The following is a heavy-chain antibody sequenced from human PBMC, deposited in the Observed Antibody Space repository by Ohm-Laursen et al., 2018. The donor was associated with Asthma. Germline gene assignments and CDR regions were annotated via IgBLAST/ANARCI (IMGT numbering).Heavy chain of an antibody. CDR1: GFTFSGSW. D-gene: IGHD1-26*01. V-gene: IGHV3-7*03. Sequence: SLRLSCTASGFTFSGSWMIWVRQAPGKGLQWLAFIKPDGSQTYYADSMEGRFSISRDNSKNSLYLQMSSLRSEDTAVYYCARTVGATTAYYYFDYWGQGTLVTVSS. CDR3: ARTVGATTAYYYFDY. CDR2: IKPDGSQT. J-gene: IGHJ4*02.